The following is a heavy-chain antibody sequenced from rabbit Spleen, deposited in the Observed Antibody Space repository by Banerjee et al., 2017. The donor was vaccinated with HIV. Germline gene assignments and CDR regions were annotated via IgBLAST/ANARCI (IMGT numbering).Heavy chain of an antibody. CDR3: ARGLDDSSYYDL. CDR2: MYGGNSDNA. CDR1: GFSFSSEYY. D-gene: IGHD8-1*01. V-gene: IGHV1S40*01. J-gene: IGHJ4*01. Sequence: QSLEESGGGLVQPEGSLALTCKASGFSFSSEYYMCWVRQAPGKGLEWIACMYGGNSDNAYYASWAKGRFTISKTSSTTVTLQMTSLTAADTATYFCARGLDDSSYYDLWGPGTLVTVS.